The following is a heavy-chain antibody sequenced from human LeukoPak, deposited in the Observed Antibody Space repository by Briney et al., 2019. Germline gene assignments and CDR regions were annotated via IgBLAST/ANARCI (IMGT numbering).Heavy chain of an antibody. J-gene: IGHJ4*02. CDR1: GYTFTSYY. CDR2: INPSGGST. CDR3: ARAAVVPAAISFGDY. D-gene: IGHD2-2*02. Sequence: ASVKVSCKASGYTFTSYYMHWVRQAPGQGLEWMGIINPSGGSTSYAQKFQGRVTMTRDMSTSTVYMELSSLRSEDTAVYYCARAAVVPAAISFGDYWGQGTLVTVSS. V-gene: IGHV1-46*01.